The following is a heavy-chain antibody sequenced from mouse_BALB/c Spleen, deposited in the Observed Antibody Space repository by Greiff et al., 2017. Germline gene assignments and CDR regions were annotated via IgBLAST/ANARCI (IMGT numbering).Heavy chain of an antibody. Sequence: QVQLKESGPELVKPGASVKMSCKASGYTFTSYYIHWVKQRPGQGLEWIGWIYPGDGSTKYNEKFKGKTTLTADKSSSTAYMLLSSLTSEDSAIYFCAREGDYDGAWFAYWGQGTLVTVSA. CDR2: IYPGDGST. CDR3: AREGDYDGAWFAY. CDR1: GYTFTSYY. D-gene: IGHD2-4*01. V-gene: IGHV1S56*01. J-gene: IGHJ3*01.